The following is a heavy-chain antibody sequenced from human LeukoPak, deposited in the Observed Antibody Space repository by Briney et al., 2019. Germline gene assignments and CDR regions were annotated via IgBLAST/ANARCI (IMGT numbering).Heavy chain of an antibody. D-gene: IGHD2-2*01. Sequence: SETLSLTCTVSGGSMSSYYWSWIRQPPGKGLEWIGYIYYSGSTNYNPSLKSRVTISVDTSKNQFSLKLSSVTAADTAVYYCARVYCSSTSCGVDPWGQGTLVTVSS. CDR3: ARVYCSSTSCGVDP. CDR1: GGSMSSYY. CDR2: IYYSGST. V-gene: IGHV4-59*01. J-gene: IGHJ5*02.